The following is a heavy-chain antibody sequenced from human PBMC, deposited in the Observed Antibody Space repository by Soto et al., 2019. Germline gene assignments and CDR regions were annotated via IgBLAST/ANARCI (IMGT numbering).Heavy chain of an antibody. CDR3: ARDLVAVSGGVYSSSSGGYFFDF. CDR1: GFTFSDYY. Sequence: QVQLVESGGGLVKPGGSLRLSCAASGFTFSDYYMSWIRQAPGKRLEWVSYISNSGRTLYYADSMKGRFTISRDNAKNSLYLQMNSLRSEDTAVYYCARDLVAVSGGVYSSSSGGYFFDFWGQGTLVTVSS. D-gene: IGHD6-6*01. J-gene: IGHJ4*02. CDR2: ISNSGRTL. V-gene: IGHV3-11*01.